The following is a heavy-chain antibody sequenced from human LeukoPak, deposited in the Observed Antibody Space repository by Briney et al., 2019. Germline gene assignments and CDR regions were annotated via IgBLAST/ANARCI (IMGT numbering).Heavy chain of an antibody. Sequence: GGSLRLSCAASGFTFSNYGMHWVRQAPGKGLEWVAVISYDGSHTDYSDSVKGRFTISRDNSKNTPFLQMNNLRVEDTAIYYCAKEALNDFWSGYYFDYWGQGTLVTVSS. CDR1: GFTFSNYG. D-gene: IGHD3-3*01. CDR3: AKEALNDFWSGYYFDY. J-gene: IGHJ4*02. V-gene: IGHV3-30*18. CDR2: ISYDGSHT.